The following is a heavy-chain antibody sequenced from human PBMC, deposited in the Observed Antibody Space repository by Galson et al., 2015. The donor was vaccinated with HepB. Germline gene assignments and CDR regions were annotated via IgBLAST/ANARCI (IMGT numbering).Heavy chain of an antibody. Sequence: SVKVSCKASGGTFSSYTISWVRQAPGQGLEWMGRIIPILGIANYAQKFQGRDTITADKSTSTAYMELSSLRSEDTAVHYCARGYSSSWSGYFDYWGQGTLVTVSS. CDR2: IIPILGIA. J-gene: IGHJ4*02. V-gene: IGHV1-69*02. CDR1: GGTFSSYT. CDR3: ARGYSSSWSGYFDY. D-gene: IGHD6-13*01.